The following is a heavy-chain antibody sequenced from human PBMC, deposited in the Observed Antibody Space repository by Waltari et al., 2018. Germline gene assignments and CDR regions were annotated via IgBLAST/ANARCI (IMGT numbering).Heavy chain of an antibody. D-gene: IGHD3-3*01. CDR2: INTDGSST. V-gene: IGHV3-74*01. Sequence: EVQLVESGGGLVQPGGSLRLSCAASGFTFSSYWMHLVRQAPGKGLVWVSRINTDGSSTSYADSVKGRFTISRDNAKNTLYLQMNSLRAEDTAVYYCAKSDDFWSGYYTPLDYWGQGTLVTVSS. CDR1: GFTFSSYW. J-gene: IGHJ4*02. CDR3: AKSDDFWSGYYTPLDY.